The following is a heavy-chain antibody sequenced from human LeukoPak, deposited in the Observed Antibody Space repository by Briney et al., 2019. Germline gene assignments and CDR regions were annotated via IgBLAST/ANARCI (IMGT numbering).Heavy chain of an antibody. CDR2: INAGNGNT. J-gene: IGHJ3*02. D-gene: IGHD1-26*01. CDR3: AREGSGSYLPGAFDI. Sequence: GASVKVSCKASGYTFTSYAMHWVRQAPGQRLEWMGWINAGNGNTKYSQKFQGRVTITRDTSASTAYMELSSLRSEDTAVYYCAREGSGSYLPGAFDIWGQGTMVTVSS. V-gene: IGHV1-3*01. CDR1: GYTFTSYA.